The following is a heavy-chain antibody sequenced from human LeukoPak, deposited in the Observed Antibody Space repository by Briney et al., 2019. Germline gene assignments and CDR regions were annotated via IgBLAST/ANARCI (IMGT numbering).Heavy chain of an antibody. CDR3: ARDTYMVTWFDY. D-gene: IGHD5-18*01. J-gene: IGHJ4*02. Sequence: PWGSLRLSCADSGFTFSSYEMNWVRQAPGKGLEWVSYISSSGSTIYYADSVKGRFTISRDNAKNSLYLQMNSLRAEDTAVYYCARDTYMVTWFDYWGQGTLVTVSS. CDR2: ISSSGSTI. V-gene: IGHV3-48*03. CDR1: GFTFSSYE.